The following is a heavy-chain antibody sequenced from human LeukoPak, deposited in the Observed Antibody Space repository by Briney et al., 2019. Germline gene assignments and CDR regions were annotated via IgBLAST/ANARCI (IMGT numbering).Heavy chain of an antibody. Sequence: TSETLSLTCTVSGGCISSYYWSWIRQPPGKGLEWIGYIYYSGSTHYNPSLKSRVTISVDTSKNQFSLKLSSVTAADTAVYYCARGPLLVHTWGQGTLVTVSS. D-gene: IGHD6-13*01. CDR1: GGCISSYY. CDR2: IYYSGST. V-gene: IGHV4-59*12. CDR3: ARGPLLVHT. J-gene: IGHJ5*02.